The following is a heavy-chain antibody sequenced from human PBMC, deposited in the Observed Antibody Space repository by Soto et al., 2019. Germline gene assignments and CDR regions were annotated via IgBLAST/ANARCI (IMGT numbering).Heavy chain of an antibody. V-gene: IGHV4-59*01. CDR2: VYYTGTT. J-gene: IGHJ6*02. CDR3: ARASMTTIPMDV. Sequence: SETLSLTCNVSGGPMNTYYWTWIRKPPGKGLEWIGYVYYTGTTNYKPSLKTRVTISVDTSKNQFSLKLTSVTAADTAMYYCARASMTTIPMDVWGRGTMVTVSS. CDR1: GGPMNTYY. D-gene: IGHD4-17*01.